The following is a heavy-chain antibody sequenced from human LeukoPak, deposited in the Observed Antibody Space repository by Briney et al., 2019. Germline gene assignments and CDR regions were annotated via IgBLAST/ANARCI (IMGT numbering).Heavy chain of an antibody. CDR2: IYYSGST. D-gene: IGHD2-2*02. V-gene: IGHV4-30-4*08. CDR3: ARGVYQLLYAFDI. CDR1: GGSISSGDYY. Sequence: PSETLSLTCTVSGGSISSGDYYWSWIRQPPGKGLEWIGYIYYSGSTYYNPSLKSRVTISVDTSKNQFSLKLSSVTAADTAVYYCARGVYQLLYAFDIWGQGTMVTVSS. J-gene: IGHJ3*02.